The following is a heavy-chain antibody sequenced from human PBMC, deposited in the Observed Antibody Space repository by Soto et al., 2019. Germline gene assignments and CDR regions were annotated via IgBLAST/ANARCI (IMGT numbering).Heavy chain of an antibody. V-gene: IGHV4-39*01. CDR2: IDVGGDT. J-gene: IGHJ4*02. D-gene: IGHD3-10*01. Sequence: QLQLQESGPGLVKPSETLSLTCTVSGGPFSSPYCCWGWIRQPLGKGPEWLGTIDVGGDTYYNSSVESRVPMSADASKSQFSLRLTSVTAGDTAVYYCARLAHHGSGSYPANWGQGSLVTFTS. CDR3: ARLAHHGSGSYPAN. CDR1: GGPFSSPYCC.